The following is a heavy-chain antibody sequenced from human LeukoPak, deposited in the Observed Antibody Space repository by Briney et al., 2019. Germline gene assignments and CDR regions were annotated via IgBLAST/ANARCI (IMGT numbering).Heavy chain of an antibody. D-gene: IGHD2-15*01. CDR1: GFTFSSYE. CDR2: ISSSGSTI. V-gene: IGHV3-48*03. CDR3: ARVGGFPPHFDY. Sequence: GGSLRLSCAASGFTFSSYEMNWVRQAPGKGLEWVSYISSSGSTIYYADSVKGRFTISRDNAKNSLYLQMNSLRAEDTAVYYCARVGGFPPHFDYWGQGTLVTVSS. J-gene: IGHJ4*02.